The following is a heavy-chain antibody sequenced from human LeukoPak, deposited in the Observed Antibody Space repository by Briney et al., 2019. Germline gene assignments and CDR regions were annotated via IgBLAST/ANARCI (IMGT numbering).Heavy chain of an antibody. CDR1: GGSFSGYY. CDR3: ARGVPPRITMVRGVIMGAYYFDY. V-gene: IGHV4-34*01. D-gene: IGHD3-10*01. CDR2: INHSGST. J-gene: IGHJ4*02. Sequence: SEPLSLTCAVYGGSFSGYYWSWIRQPPGKGLEWIGEINHSGSTNYNPSLKSRVTISVDTSKVQFSLKLSSVTAADTAVYYCARGVPPRITMVRGVIMGAYYFDYWGQGTLVTVSS.